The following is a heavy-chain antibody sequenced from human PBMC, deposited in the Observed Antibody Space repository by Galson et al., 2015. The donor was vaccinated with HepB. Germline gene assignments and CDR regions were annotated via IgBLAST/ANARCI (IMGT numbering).Heavy chain of an antibody. CDR3: ARGAAGITVAGYFDY. CDR2: GIPIFGTE. J-gene: IGHJ4*02. V-gene: IGHV1-69*13. D-gene: IGHD6-13*01. CDR1: GGSFSVYA. Sequence: SVKVSCKAFGGSFSVYAITWVRQAPGQGLEWMGGGIPIFGTENYAQKFQGRVTISADESTNTAYLELSRLTSEDTAEYYCARGAAGITVAGYFDYWGQGTLVTVSS.